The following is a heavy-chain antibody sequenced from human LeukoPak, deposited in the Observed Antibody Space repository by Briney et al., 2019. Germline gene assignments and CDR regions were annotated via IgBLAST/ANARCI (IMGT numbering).Heavy chain of an antibody. Sequence: SGPTLVKPTQTLTLTCTFSGFSLNTSGVGVGWIRQPPGKALEWLAVIYWNDDKRYSPSLKSRLTITKDTSKNQVVLTMTNMCPVDIATYYCAHRHTTYGSGWNYFGYWGQGTLVTVSS. CDR2: IYWNDDK. D-gene: IGHD6-19*01. CDR3: AHRHTTYGSGWNYFGY. CDR1: GFSLNTSGVG. V-gene: IGHV2-5*01. J-gene: IGHJ4*02.